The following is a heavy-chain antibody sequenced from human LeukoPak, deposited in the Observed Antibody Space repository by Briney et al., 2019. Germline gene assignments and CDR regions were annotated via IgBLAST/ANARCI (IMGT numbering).Heavy chain of an antibody. CDR3: AKGRYSSSPNYMDV. CDR1: GFTFSSYG. V-gene: IGHV3-23*01. Sequence: GGSLRLSCAASGFTFSSYGMSWVCQAPGKGLEWVSAISGSGGSTYYADSVKGRFTISRDNSKNTLYLQMNSLRAEDTAVYYCAKGRYSSSPNYMDVWGKGTTVTISS. CDR2: ISGSGGST. D-gene: IGHD6-13*01. J-gene: IGHJ6*03.